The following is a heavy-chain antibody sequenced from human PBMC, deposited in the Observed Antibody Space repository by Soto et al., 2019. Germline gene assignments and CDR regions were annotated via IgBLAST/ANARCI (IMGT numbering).Heavy chain of an antibody. V-gene: IGHV3-48*04. J-gene: IGHJ5*02. D-gene: IGHD5-12*01. CDR2: IGSGAGTFV. CDR3: ARDSGGYSGYASHNWFDP. Sequence: GGSLRLSCAVSGFTFTNFGMIWVRQAPGKGLEWVSFIGSGAGTFVSYADSVKGRFTISRDNAKNSLYLQMNSLRAEDTAVYYCARDSGGYSGYASHNWFDPWGQGTLVTVSS. CDR1: GFTFTNFG.